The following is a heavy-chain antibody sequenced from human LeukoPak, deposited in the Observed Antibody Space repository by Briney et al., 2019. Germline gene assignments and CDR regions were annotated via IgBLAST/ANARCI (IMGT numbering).Heavy chain of an antibody. J-gene: IGHJ4*02. CDR3: ARGLYGYPYYFDY. CDR1: GGSFSGYY. CDR2: INHSGST. D-gene: IGHD5-18*01. Sequence: PSETLSLTCAVYGGSFSGYYWSWIRQPPGKGLEWIGEINHSGSTNYNPSLKSRVTISVDTSKNQFSLKLSSVTAADTAVYYCARGLYGYPYYFDYWGQGTLVTVSS. V-gene: IGHV4-34*01.